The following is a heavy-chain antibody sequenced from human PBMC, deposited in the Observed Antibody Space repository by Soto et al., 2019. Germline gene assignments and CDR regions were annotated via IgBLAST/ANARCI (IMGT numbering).Heavy chain of an antibody. V-gene: IGHV3-23*01. J-gene: IGHJ4*02. Sequence: GSLRLSCAASGFTFSSYAMSWVRQAPGKGLEWVSAISVSGGSTYYADSVEGRFTISRDDSKNTLYLQMNSLRAEDTAVYYCAKPPFTNDFYVWGQGTLVTVSS. CDR2: ISVSGGST. CDR3: AKPPFTNDFYV. D-gene: IGHD1-1*01. CDR1: GFTFSSYA.